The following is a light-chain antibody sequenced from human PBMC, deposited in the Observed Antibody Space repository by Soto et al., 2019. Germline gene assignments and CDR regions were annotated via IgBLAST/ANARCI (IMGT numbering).Light chain of an antibody. CDR1: QSVSSSH. CDR2: GAS. J-gene: IGKJ2*01. V-gene: IGKV3-20*01. Sequence: EIVLTQSPGTLSLSPGERVTLSCRASQSVSSSHLVWYQQKPGQAPRLLIYGASSMATGVPDRFSVSGSGTDFTLTISRLEPEDFAVYYCQQYGNSLYTFGQGTKLEI. CDR3: QQYGNSLYT.